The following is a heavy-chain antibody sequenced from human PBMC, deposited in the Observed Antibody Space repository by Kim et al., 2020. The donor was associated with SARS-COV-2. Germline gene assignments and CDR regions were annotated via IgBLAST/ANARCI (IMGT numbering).Heavy chain of an antibody. CDR2: IYHSGST. Sequence: SETLSLTCAVSGGSISSSNWWSWVRQPPGKGLEWIGEIYHSGSTNYNPSLKSRVTISVDKSKNQFSLKLSSVTAADTAAYYCAGARTEGRCGSGGDYNVAWFDHWGQGTLVTVSS. CDR3: AGARTEGRCGSGGDYNVAWFDH. CDR1: GGSISSSNW. J-gene: IGHJ5*02. V-gene: IGHV4-4*02. D-gene: IGHD3-10*01.